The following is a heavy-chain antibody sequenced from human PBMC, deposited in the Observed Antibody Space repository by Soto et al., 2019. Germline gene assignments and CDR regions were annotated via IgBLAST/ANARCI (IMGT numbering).Heavy chain of an antibody. D-gene: IGHD3-10*01. CDR1: GYTFTSYG. V-gene: IGHV1-18*01. CDR2: ISAYNGNT. Sequence: QVQLVQSGAEVKKPGASVKVSCKASGYTFTSYGISWVRQAPGQGLEWMGWISAYNGNTNYAQKLQGRVTMTTDTPTSTAYMELRSLRSDDTAVYYCAREEGTYYYGSGPTPGWFDPWGQGTLVTVSS. CDR3: AREEGTYYYGSGPTPGWFDP. J-gene: IGHJ5*02.